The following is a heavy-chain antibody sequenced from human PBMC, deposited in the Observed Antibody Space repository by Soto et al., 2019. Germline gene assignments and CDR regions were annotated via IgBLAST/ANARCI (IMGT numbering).Heavy chain of an antibody. CDR1: GFTFSSHV. Sequence: EEHLVESGGGLVQPGGSLRLSCAASGFTFSSHVMYWVRQAPGKGLEWVSSINSGSTSIYYADSVKGRFTISRDNGKNSLYLQRSSLRADDTAVYYCSTGDHYVGQGTLVTGSS. D-gene: IGHD4-17*01. V-gene: IGHV3-48*01. J-gene: IGHJ4*02. CDR2: INSGSTSI. CDR3: STGDHY.